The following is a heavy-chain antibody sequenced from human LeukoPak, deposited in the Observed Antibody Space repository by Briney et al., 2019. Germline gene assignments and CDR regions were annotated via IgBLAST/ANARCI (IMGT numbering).Heavy chain of an antibody. J-gene: IGHJ5*02. CDR1: GFTFSSYA. CDR2: ISYDGSNK. V-gene: IGHV3-30*04. D-gene: IGHD5-18*01. CDR3: ARGIPLYSYGPYNWFDP. Sequence: PGGSLRLSCVASGFTFSSYAMDWVRQAPGKGLEWVAVISYDGSNKYYADSVKGRFTISRDNSKNTLYLQMNSLRAEDTAVYYCARGIPLYSYGPYNWFDPWGQGTLVTVSS.